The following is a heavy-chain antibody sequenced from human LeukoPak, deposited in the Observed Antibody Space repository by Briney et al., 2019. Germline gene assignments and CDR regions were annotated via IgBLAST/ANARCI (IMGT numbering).Heavy chain of an antibody. Sequence: SETLSLTCTVSSASISTYYWSWIRQPPGKGLEWIGYIYHSGPSNYNPSLKSRVAMSVDTSKSQFSLSLTSVTTAGTAVYYCAKAAKFYYGSQTYYYFDYWGQGILVTVSS. CDR2: IYHSGPS. D-gene: IGHD3-10*01. V-gene: IGHV4-59*01. CDR1: SASISTYY. J-gene: IGHJ4*02. CDR3: AKAAKFYYGSQTYYYFDY.